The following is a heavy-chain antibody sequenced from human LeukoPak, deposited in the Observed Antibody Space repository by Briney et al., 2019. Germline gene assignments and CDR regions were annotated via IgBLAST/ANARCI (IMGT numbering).Heavy chain of an antibody. CDR1: GGSISSYY. D-gene: IGHD3-10*01. J-gene: IGHJ4*02. CDR2: SYNSGST. V-gene: IGHV4-4*07. Sequence: SETLSLTCTVSGGSISSYYWSWIRRPAGKGLEWIGRSYNSGSTNYNTNYNPSLTSRVTMSVDTSKNQFSLKLNSVSAADTAVYFCARAIWYGSGTTAFDYWGQGTLVTVSP. CDR3: ARAIWYGSGTTAFDY.